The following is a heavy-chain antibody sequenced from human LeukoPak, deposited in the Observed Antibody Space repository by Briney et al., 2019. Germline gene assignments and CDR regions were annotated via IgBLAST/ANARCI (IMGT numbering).Heavy chain of an antibody. CDR3: ARDLDWILFDY. V-gene: IGHV3-74*03. Sequence: GGSLRLSCAASGFTFSTYWMHWVRQAPGKGLVWVARIRPEGTTTAYADSVKGRFTISRDNAKNTLFLQRNSLSAEDTAVYYCARDLDWILFDYWGQGTLVTVSS. D-gene: IGHD3-9*01. J-gene: IGHJ4*02. CDR1: GFTFSTYW. CDR2: IRPEGTTT.